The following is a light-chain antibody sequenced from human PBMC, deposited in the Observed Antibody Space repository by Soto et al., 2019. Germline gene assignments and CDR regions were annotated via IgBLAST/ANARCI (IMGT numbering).Light chain of an antibody. CDR2: DVS. CDR3: SSYAGSSWV. V-gene: IGLV2-8*01. CDR1: SSDVGAYNY. J-gene: IGLJ3*02. Sequence: SALTQPPSASGSPGQSVTISCTGTSSDVGAYNYVSWYQQHPGKAPKLMIYDVSKRPSGVPDRFSGSKSGNTASLTVSGLQGDDEADYYCSSYAGSSWVFGGGTKLTVL.